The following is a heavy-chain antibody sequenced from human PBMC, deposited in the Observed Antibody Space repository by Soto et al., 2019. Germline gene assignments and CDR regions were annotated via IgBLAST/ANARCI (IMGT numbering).Heavy chain of an antibody. CDR2: MYYSGST. J-gene: IGHJ4*02. Sequence: SETLSRTCIVSVASMSSYYWSWIRQPPGKGLEWIGYMYYSGSTNYNPSLKSRVTISLDTSKSQFSLKLTSVTAADTAVYYCATVPYYYDSSGYYYPQGHFDYWGQGTLVTVSS. CDR3: ATVPYYYDSSGYYYPQGHFDY. CDR1: VASMSSYY. V-gene: IGHV4-59*01. D-gene: IGHD3-22*01.